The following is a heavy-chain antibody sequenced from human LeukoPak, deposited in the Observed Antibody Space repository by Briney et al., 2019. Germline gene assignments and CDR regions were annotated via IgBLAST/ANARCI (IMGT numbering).Heavy chain of an antibody. CDR3: ARDEAADGTNALDI. J-gene: IGHJ3*02. Sequence: ASVKVSCKASGYTFTGYYLHWVRQAPGQGLEWMGYIYPKSGDTNYEKKFQGRVTMTRDTSMNTVYMELTRLRSDDTAVYYCARDEAADGTNALDIWGQGTMVTVSS. V-gene: IGHV1-2*02. CDR2: IYPKSGDT. CDR1: GYTFTGYY. D-gene: IGHD6-13*01.